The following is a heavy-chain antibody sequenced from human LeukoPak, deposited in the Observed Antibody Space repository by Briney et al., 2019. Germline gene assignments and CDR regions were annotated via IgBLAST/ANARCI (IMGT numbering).Heavy chain of an antibody. V-gene: IGHV4-59*08. D-gene: IGHD3-22*01. CDR3: ARLRGEYYDSSGYYHVEYFDY. CDR2: IYYTGNT. CDR1: GGSISNYY. J-gene: IGHJ4*02. Sequence: SETLSLTCTVSGGSISNYYWSWIRQSPGKGLEWIGYIYYTGNTNYNPSLKSRVTISVDTSKNQFSLKLSSVTAADTAVYYCARLRGEYYDSSGYYHVEYFDYWGQGTLVTVSS.